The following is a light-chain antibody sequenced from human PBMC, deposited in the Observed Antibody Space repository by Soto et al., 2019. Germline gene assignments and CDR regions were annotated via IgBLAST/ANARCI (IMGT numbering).Light chain of an antibody. CDR1: QSISSY. CDR2: AAS. J-gene: IGKJ3*01. V-gene: IGKV1-39*01. Sequence: DIQMTQTPSSLSASVGDRVTITCRASQSISSYLNWYQQKPGIAPRLLIFAASNLQTGVPSRFSGSGSGTDFTLTISSLQPEDFGTYFCQHTYSTPFTFGPGAKVDNK. CDR3: QHTYSTPFT.